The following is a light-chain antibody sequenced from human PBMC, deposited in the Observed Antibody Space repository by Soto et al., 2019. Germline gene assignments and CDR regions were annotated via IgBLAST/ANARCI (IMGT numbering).Light chain of an antibody. Sequence: QSVLTQPASVSGSPGQSITISCTGTSSDVGGYNYVSWYQQHPDKAPKLMIYEVSNRPSGVSNRFSGSKSGNTVSLTISGLQAEDEADYYCSSYTSSSTRVFGGGTKLTVL. J-gene: IGLJ3*02. CDR2: EVS. CDR1: SSDVGGYNY. CDR3: SSYTSSSTRV. V-gene: IGLV2-14*01.